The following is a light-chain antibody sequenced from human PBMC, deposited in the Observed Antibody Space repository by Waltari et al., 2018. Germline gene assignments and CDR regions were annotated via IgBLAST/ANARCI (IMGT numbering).Light chain of an antibody. Sequence: IVLTQSPGTLSLSPGERATLSCRASQTIPTNYLAWYQQKPGQAPRLLIYGAFSRAAGIPDRFRGSGSGTDFTLTISRLEPEDFAVYYCQQYYSTPYTFGQGTRLEIK. V-gene: IGKV3-20*01. CDR1: QTIPTNY. CDR2: GAF. CDR3: QQYYSTPYT. J-gene: IGKJ2*01.